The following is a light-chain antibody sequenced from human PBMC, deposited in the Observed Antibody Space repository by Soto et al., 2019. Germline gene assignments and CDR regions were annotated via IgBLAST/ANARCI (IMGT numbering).Light chain of an antibody. CDR3: SSYTSTSTRNRV. Sequence: QSALTQPASVSGSPGQSITISCSGTNRNVGGYNYVSWYQHHPGKAPKLMIYEVSHRPSGVSNRFSGSKSGNTASLTISGLQAEDEADYYCSSYTSTSTRNRVFGGGTKVTVL. V-gene: IGLV2-14*01. CDR1: NRNVGGYNY. CDR2: EVS. J-gene: IGLJ3*02.